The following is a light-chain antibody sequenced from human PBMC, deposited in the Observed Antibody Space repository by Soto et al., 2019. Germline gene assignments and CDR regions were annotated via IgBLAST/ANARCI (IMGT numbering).Light chain of an antibody. CDR2: DAS. CDR1: QDVSSA. J-gene: IGKJ5*01. CDR3: QQFDRHPVT. Sequence: AIQLTQSPSSLSSSVEDRVTITCRTSQDVSSAFAWYQQKPGKPPKLLIYDASSLENGVPSRFSGSGSGTEFPLTISSLQPDDFGTYYCQQFDRHPVTFGQGTRLDMK. V-gene: IGKV1-13*02.